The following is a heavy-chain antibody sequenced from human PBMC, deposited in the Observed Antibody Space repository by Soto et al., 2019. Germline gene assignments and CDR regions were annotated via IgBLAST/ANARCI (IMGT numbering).Heavy chain of an antibody. V-gene: IGHV3-23*01. CDR2: ISGGGDTT. CDR1: GFTFNNSA. J-gene: IGHJ4*02. Sequence: EVQLLESGGGLVQPGGSLRRSCAASGFTFNNSAMTWVRQAPGKGLEWVSAISGGGDTTSYADSVKGRFTVSRDGSKNTLYLQMSSLRAEDTALYYCAKGRGGSGSLTPRVDFWGQGTLVTVSS. D-gene: IGHD3-10*01. CDR3: AKGRGGSGSLTPRVDF.